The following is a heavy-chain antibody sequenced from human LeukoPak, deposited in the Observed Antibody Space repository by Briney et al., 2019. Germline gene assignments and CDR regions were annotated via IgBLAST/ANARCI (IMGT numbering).Heavy chain of an antibody. CDR3: ARLSYDYVWGSYRYSGTSGYFDY. V-gene: IGHV4-34*01. CDR2: INHSGST. J-gene: IGHJ4*02. D-gene: IGHD3-16*02. CDR1: GGSFSGYY. Sequence: KPSETLSLTCAVYGGSFSGYYWSWIRQPPGKGLEWIGEINHSGSTNYTPSLKSRVTISLDTYKNQFSLQLSSVPAADPAVYYCARLSYDYVWGSYRYSGTSGYFDYWGQGTLVTVSS.